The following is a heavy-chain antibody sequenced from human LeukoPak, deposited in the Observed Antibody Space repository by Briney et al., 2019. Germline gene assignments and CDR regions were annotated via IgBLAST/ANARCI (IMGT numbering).Heavy chain of an antibody. D-gene: IGHD4-17*01. Sequence: SSETLSLTCTVSGGSINDYYWTWIRQAPGKGLEWLGYISNSGTTDYNPSLKSRVTMSVDTSKNEFSLKVTSVTAADTAMYYCARVVRGAVTSNCFDPWGQGTLVTVSS. CDR3: ARVVRGAVTSNCFDP. J-gene: IGHJ5*02. CDR1: GGSINDYY. CDR2: ISNSGTT. V-gene: IGHV4-59*01.